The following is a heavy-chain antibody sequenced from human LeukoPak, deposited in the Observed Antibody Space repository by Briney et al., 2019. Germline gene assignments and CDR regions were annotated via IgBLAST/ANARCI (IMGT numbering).Heavy chain of an antibody. CDR3: ARRGYSGYSPLDS. V-gene: IGHV5-51*01. D-gene: IGHD5-12*01. CDR1: GHDSTTWW. CDR2: IHPSDSET. J-gene: IGHJ4*02. Sequence: GESLKISCRSSGHDSTTWWIAWVRQLPGKGLEWMGIIHPSDSETQYSPSFQGQVTISADNSISTAYLQWSSLKASDTAMYYCARRGYSGYSPLDSWGQGTLVTVSS.